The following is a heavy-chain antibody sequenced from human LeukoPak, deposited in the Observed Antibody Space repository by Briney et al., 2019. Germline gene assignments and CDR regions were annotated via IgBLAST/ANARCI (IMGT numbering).Heavy chain of an antibody. V-gene: IGHV4-59*01. CDR1: GGSISSYY. J-gene: IGHJ2*01. CDR2: IYYSGST. Sequence: PSETLSLTCTVSGGSISSYYWSWIRQPPGKGLEWIGYIYYSGSTNYNPSLKSRVTISVDTSKNQFSLKLSSVTAADTAVYYCARERSGPDIWGRGTLVTVAS. CDR3: ARERSGPDI. D-gene: IGHD3-10*01.